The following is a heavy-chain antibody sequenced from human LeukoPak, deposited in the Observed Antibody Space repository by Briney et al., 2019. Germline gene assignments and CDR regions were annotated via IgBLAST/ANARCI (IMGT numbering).Heavy chain of an antibody. CDR1: GYSISSGYY. J-gene: IGHJ4*02. Sequence: SETLSLTCTVSGYSISSGYYWAWIRQPPGKGLEWVGYIHFTGSTNYNPSLKSRVTMSVDTSKNQFSLKVHSATAADTAVYYCARALGPYGSGSSYYFDYWGQGTLLTVSS. CDR3: ARALGPYGSGSSYYFDY. CDR2: IHFTGST. D-gene: IGHD3-10*01. V-gene: IGHV4-61*01.